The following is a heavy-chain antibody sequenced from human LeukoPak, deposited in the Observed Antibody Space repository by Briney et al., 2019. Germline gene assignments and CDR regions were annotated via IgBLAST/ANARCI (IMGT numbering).Heavy chain of an antibody. J-gene: IGHJ3*02. V-gene: IGHV4-39*01. CDR1: GGSISSSSYY. CDR3: ARPGYSSSPDDAFDI. CDR2: IYYSGSA. Sequence: SETLSLTCTVSGGSISSSSYYWGWIRQPPGKGLEWIGSIYYSGSAYYNPSLKSRVTISVDTSKNQFSLKLSSVTAADTAVYYCARPGYSSSPDDAFDIWGQGTMVTVSS. D-gene: IGHD6-6*01.